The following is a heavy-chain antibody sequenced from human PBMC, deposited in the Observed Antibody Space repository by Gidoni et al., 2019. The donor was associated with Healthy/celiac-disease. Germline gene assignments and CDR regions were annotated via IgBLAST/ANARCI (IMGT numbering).Heavy chain of an antibody. CDR3: AKDIFGGSSGWYYFDY. V-gene: IGHV3-9*01. CDR2: ISWNSGSI. D-gene: IGHD6-19*01. Sequence: EVQLVESGGGLVQPGRSLRLSCAASGFTFDDYAMHWVRQAPGTGLEWVSGISWNSGSIGYADSVKGRFTISRDNAKNSLYLQMNSLRAEDTALYYCAKDIFGGSSGWYYFDYWGQGTLVTVSS. CDR1: GFTFDDYA. J-gene: IGHJ4*02.